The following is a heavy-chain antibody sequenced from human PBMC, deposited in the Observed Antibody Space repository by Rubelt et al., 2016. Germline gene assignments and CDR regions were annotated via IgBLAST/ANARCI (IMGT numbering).Heavy chain of an antibody. J-gene: IGHJ5*02. V-gene: IGHV1-69*04. Sequence: QVQLVQSGAEVKKPGASVKVSCKVSGYTLTELSMHWVRQAPGQGLEWMGRIIPILGIANYAQKFQGRVTITGDKAPGAASRELSSLRSEDTAVYYCARGEVAVPAATRQNWGFDPWGQGTLVTVSS. CDR2: IIPILGIA. CDR3: ARGEVAVPAATRQNWGFDP. D-gene: IGHD2-2*01. CDR1: GYTLTELS.